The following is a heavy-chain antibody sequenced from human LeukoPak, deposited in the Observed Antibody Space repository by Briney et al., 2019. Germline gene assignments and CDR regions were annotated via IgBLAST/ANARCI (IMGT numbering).Heavy chain of an antibody. CDR3: ARAEDYYDSSGYPFDY. V-gene: IGHV4-34*01. J-gene: IGHJ4*02. CDR1: GGSFSGYY. D-gene: IGHD3-22*01. CDR2: INHSGST. Sequence: SETLSLTCAVYGGSFSGYYWSWIRQPPGKGLEWIGEINHSGSTNYNPSLKSRVTISVDTSKNQFSLKLSSVTAADTAVYYCARAEDYYDSSGYPFDYWGQGTLVTVSS.